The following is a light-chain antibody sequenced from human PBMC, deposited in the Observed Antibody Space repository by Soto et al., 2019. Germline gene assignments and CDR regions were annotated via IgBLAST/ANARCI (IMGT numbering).Light chain of an antibody. CDR1: SIDVGGYNY. V-gene: IGLV2-14*03. J-gene: IGLJ1*01. CDR2: DVA. CDR3: SSYTSSRTLYV. Sequence: QSALTQPASVSGSPGQSIAISCTGASIDVGGYNYVSWYQQHPGKAPKLMIYDVASRPSGVSDRFSGSKSGNTASLTISGLQAEDEADYYCSSYTSSRTLYVFGTGTKVTVL.